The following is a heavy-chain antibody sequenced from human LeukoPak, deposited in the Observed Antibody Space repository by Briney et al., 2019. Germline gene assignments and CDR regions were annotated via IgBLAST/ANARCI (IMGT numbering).Heavy chain of an antibody. CDR3: ASEPNYYDSSGYYLVAKYFQH. D-gene: IGHD3-22*01. CDR1: GGSISSGDYY. V-gene: IGHV4-30-4*01. J-gene: IGHJ1*01. Sequence: PSETLSLTCTVSGGSISSGDYYWSWIRQPPGKGPEWIGYIYYSGSTYYNPSLKSRVTISVDTSKNQFSLKLSSVTAADTAVYYCASEPNYYDSSGYYLVAKYFQHWGQGTLVTVSS. CDR2: IYYSGST.